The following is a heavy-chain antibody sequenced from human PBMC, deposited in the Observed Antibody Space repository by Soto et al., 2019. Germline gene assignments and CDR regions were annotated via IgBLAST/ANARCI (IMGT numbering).Heavy chain of an antibody. D-gene: IGHD3-10*01. CDR2: IYYSGST. V-gene: IGHV4-59*01. CDR3: AREGTMVRGVTDI. J-gene: IGHJ3*02. CDR1: GGSISSYY. Sequence: SETLSLTCTVSGGSISSYYWSWIRQPPGKGLEWIAYIYYSGSTTYNPSLKSRVTISVDTSKNQFSLKLSSVTAADTAVYYCAREGTMVRGVTDIWGQGTMVTVSS.